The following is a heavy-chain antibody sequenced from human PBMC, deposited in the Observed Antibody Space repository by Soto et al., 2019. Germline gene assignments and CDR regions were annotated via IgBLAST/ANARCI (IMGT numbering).Heavy chain of an antibody. CDR2: VNPSGGGT. J-gene: IGHJ3*02. V-gene: IGHV1-46*01. D-gene: IGHD3-22*01. Sequence: QVQLVQSGAEVKKPGASVKVSCKASGYTFTNYYMHWVRQAPGQGLEWMGIVNPSGGGTNYAQKFQGRVTMTMDTSTSTVYMELSSLRSEDTAMYYCAKEGTYDSISRTFDIWGQGTMVTVSS. CDR1: GYTFTNYY. CDR3: AKEGTYDSISRTFDI.